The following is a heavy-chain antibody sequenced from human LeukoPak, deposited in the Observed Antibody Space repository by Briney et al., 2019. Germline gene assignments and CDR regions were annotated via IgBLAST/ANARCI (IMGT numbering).Heavy chain of an antibody. V-gene: IGHV3-7*04. CDR2: IKQDGSEK. Sequence: GGSLRLSCAAPEFTFSSFWLSWVGQAPGKGREWLANIKQDGSEKYYVDSVKGRFTISRDNAKNSLYLQMNSLRAEDTAVYYCARAITFGGVIALGYWGQGTLVTVSS. CDR3: ARAITFGGVIALGY. CDR1: EFTFSSFW. D-gene: IGHD3-16*02. J-gene: IGHJ4*02.